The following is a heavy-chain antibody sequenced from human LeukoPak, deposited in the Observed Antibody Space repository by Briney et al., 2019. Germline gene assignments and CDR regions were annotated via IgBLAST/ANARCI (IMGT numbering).Heavy chain of an antibody. J-gene: IGHJ2*01. CDR1: GGSISSYY. D-gene: IGHD2-2*01. CDR2: IYFSGST. V-gene: IGHV4-4*07. Sequence: SETLSITCTVSGGSISSYYWSWIRQPAGKGLEWIGRIYFSGSTNYNPSLKSRVTMSVDTSKNQFSLKLSSVTAADTAVYYCARGQYHLLYWYFDLWGRGTLVTVSS. CDR3: ARGQYHLLYWYFDL.